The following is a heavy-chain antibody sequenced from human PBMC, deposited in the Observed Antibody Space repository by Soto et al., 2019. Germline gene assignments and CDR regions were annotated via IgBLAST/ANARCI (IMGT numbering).Heavy chain of an antibody. J-gene: IGHJ3*02. CDR3: AKHADIYCSGGSCYDAFDI. CDR2: ISGSGGST. D-gene: IGHD2-15*01. CDR1: GFTFSSYA. V-gene: IGHV3-23*01. Sequence: GESLKISCAASGFTFSSYAMSWVRQAPGKGLEWVSAISGSGGSTYYADSVKGRFTISRDNSKNTLYLQKNSLRAEDTAVYYCAKHADIYCSGGSCYDAFDIWGQGTMVTVSS.